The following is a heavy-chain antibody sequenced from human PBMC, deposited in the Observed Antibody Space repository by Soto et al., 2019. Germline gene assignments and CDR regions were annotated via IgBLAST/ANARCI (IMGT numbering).Heavy chain of an antibody. D-gene: IGHD3-16*01. V-gene: IGHV2-5*01. CDR3: AHSPWGAAPDY. Sequence: SGPTLVNPTQTLTLTCALSGFSVSARGVGVGWIRQPPGKALEWLAIIYWNDDKLYRPSLQSRLTITKDTSKNQVVLTMTNMDPVDTSTYYCAHSPWGAAPDYWGQGAPVTVSS. CDR2: IYWNDDK. CDR1: GFSVSARGVG. J-gene: IGHJ4*02.